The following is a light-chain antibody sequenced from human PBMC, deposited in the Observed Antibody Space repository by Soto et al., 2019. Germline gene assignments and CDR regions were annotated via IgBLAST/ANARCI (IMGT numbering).Light chain of an antibody. J-gene: IGKJ1*01. CDR3: QQYGSSPVT. CDR1: QNLNHNY. CDR2: GIS. V-gene: IGKV3-20*01. Sequence: EVVLTQSPGTLSLSLGERATLSCRASQNLNHNYFAWYQQKPGQGPRLLIYGISTRAAVIPARFIASCSWTDCTLTISRLEPEDFSVYYCQQYGSSPVTFGQGTKVDIK.